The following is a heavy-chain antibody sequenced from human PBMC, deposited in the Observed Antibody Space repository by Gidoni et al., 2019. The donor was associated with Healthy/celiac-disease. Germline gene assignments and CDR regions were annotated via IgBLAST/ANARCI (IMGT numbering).Heavy chain of an antibody. CDR2: IDPSDSYT. D-gene: IGHD1-26*01. V-gene: IGHV5-10-1*03. CDR3: ARLVESAGYDDVLGYATDGMDV. J-gene: IGHJ6*02. Sequence: EVQLVQSGAEVKKPGESLRISCKGSGYSFTSYWISWVRQMPGKGLEWMGRIDPSDSYTNYSPSFQGHVTISADKSISTAYLQWSSLKASDTAMYYCARLVESAGYDDVLGYATDGMDVWGQGTTVTVSS. CDR1: GYSFTSYW.